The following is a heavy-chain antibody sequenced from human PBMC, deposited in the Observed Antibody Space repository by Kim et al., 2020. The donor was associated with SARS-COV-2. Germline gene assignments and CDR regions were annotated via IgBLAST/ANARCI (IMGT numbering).Heavy chain of an antibody. J-gene: IGHJ6*02. CDR1: GYTFTSYY. D-gene: IGHD2-2*01. CDR3: ARGEYCSSTSCHGGYYYYGMDV. Sequence: ASVKVSCKASGYTFTSYYMHWVRQAPGQGLEWMGIINPSGGSTSYAQKFQGRVTMTRDTSTSTVYMELSSLRSEDTAVYYCARGEYCSSTSCHGGYYYYGMDVWGQGTTVTVSS. CDR2: INPSGGST. V-gene: IGHV1-46*01.